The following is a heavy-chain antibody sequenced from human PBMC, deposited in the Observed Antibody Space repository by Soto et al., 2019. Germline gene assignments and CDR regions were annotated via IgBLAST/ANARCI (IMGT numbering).Heavy chain of an antibody. CDR3: ANAPKLLSANSWFDP. CDR1: GFTFSSYA. Sequence: EVQLLESGGGLVQPGGSLRLSCAASGFTFSSYAMSWVRQAPGKGLEWVSAISGSGGSTYYADSVKGRFTISRDNSKNTLYLQMNSLRAEDTAVYYCANAPKLLSANSWFDPWGQGTLVTVSS. J-gene: IGHJ5*02. D-gene: IGHD2-2*01. CDR2: ISGSGGST. V-gene: IGHV3-23*01.